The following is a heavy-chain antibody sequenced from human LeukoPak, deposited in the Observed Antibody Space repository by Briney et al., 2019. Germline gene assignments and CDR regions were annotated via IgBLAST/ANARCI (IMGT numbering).Heavy chain of an antibody. Sequence: SETLSLTCAVYGGSFSGYYWSWIRQPPGKGLEWIGEINHSGSTNYNPSLKSRVTISVDTSKNQFSLKLSSVTAADTAVYYCARRPYVWGSYRPNWFDPWGQGTLVTVSS. CDR2: INHSGST. D-gene: IGHD3-16*02. J-gene: IGHJ5*02. V-gene: IGHV4-34*01. CDR1: GGSFSGYY. CDR3: ARRPYVWGSYRPNWFDP.